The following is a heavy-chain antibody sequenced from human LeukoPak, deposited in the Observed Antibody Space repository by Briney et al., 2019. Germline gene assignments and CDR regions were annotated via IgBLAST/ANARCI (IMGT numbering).Heavy chain of an antibody. CDR2: ISSSSYI. J-gene: IGHJ6*02. Sequence: PGGSLRLSCAASGFTFSSYSMNWVRQAPGKGLEWVSSISSSSYIYYADSVKGRFTISRDNAKNSLYLQMNSLRAEDTAVYHCASLRTPYYYYGMDVWGQGTTVTVSS. V-gene: IGHV3-21*01. CDR3: ASLRTPYYYYGMDV. CDR1: GFTFSSYS.